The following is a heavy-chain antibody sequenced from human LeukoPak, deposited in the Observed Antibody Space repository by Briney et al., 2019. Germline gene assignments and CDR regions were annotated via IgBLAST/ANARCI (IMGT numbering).Heavy chain of an antibody. Sequence: GGSLRLSCAASEFVFSDYYMSWIRQAPGKGLEWVSYISDSGSTIYYADSVKGRFTISRDNVKNSLYLQMNGLGAEDTAVYYCARGMEGDYGSGTFFDLWGQGNMVTVSS. D-gene: IGHD3-10*01. V-gene: IGHV3-11*01. CDR1: EFVFSDYY. CDR3: ARGMEGDYGSGTFFDL. J-gene: IGHJ4*02. CDR2: ISDSGSTI.